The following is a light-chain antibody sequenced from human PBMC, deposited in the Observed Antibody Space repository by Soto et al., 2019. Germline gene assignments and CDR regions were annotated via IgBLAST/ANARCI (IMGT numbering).Light chain of an antibody. CDR1: HYSVDS. J-gene: IGKJ5*01. V-gene: IGKV3-11*01. CDR3: QRHPNQLPST. CDR2: DAS. Sequence: VWSPYPDKQYFSPAEGATLSFRPSHYSVDSLAWYQQRPGQAPRLXXYDASDRATGIPGRFSFSGCGTRHTPSISSLGIADDAVFYCQRHPNQLPSTFGQGTRLEIK.